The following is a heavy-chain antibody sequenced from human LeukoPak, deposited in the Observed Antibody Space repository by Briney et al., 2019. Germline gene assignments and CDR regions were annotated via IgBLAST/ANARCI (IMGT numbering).Heavy chain of an antibody. V-gene: IGHV4-59*01. CDR3: ASSGYSGYAADY. D-gene: IGHD5-12*01. CDR2: IYYSGGI. J-gene: IGHJ4*02. CDR1: GCSISSYY. Sequence: SGTLSLTCTVSGCSISSYYWSWIRQPPGKGLEWMGYIYYSGGINYNPSLKSRVTISVDTSKNQFSLKLSSVTAADTAVYYCASSGYSGYAADYWGQGTLVTVSS.